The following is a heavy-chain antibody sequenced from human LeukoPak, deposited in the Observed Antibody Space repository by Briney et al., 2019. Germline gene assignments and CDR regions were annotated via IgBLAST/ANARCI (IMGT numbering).Heavy chain of an antibody. D-gene: IGHD3-16*01. Sequence: RPSETLSLTCAVYGGSFSGYYWSWIRQPPGKGLEWIGEINHSGSTNYNPSLKSRVTISVDTSKNQFSLKLSSVTAADTAVYYCASTFGGVNAQGYWGQGTLVTVSS. V-gene: IGHV4-34*01. CDR2: INHSGST. CDR1: GGSFSGYY. J-gene: IGHJ4*02. CDR3: ASTFGGVNAQGY.